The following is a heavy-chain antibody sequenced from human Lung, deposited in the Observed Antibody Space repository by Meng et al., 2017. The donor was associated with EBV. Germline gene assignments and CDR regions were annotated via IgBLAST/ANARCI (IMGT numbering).Heavy chain of an antibody. CDR2: VNYSGST. CDR1: GAYISRFYD. CDR3: ARDFGWFDP. J-gene: IGHJ5*02. D-gene: IGHD3-10*01. V-gene: IGHV4-38-2*02. Sequence: VELPASGTGRGKSSERLSVACTVSGAYISRFYDGAWIRQHPGRGLEWIGSVNYSGSTYYSTSIKSRVNISVDTSKNQFSLKLSSVTAADTAVYYCARDFGWFDPWGQGPLLPVSS.